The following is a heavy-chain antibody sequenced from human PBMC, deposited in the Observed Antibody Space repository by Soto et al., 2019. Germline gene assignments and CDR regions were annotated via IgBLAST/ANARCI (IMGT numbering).Heavy chain of an antibody. V-gene: IGHV1-46*01. J-gene: IGHJ4*02. D-gene: IGHD4-4*01. CDR1: GYTFSTYY. Sequence: QVQLVQSGAEVKKPGASVKVSCKASGYTFSTYYMHWVRQAPGQGYEWMGIINPSGGSTTYAQKFQGRVTMTRDTSTTTVYMELSSQRSEDTAVYYCARYDYNGYYFDYWGQGTLVTVSS. CDR2: INPSGGST. CDR3: ARYDYNGYYFDY.